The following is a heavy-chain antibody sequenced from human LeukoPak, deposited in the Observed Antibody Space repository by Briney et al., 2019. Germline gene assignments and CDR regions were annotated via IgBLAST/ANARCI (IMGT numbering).Heavy chain of an antibody. D-gene: IGHD3-9*01. V-gene: IGHV3-23*01. Sequence: GGSLRLSCATSGFTFSNYAMTWVRRAPGKGLEWVSTISGTGGSTYYAASVKGRFTISRDSSKNTLYLQMSSLRAEDTAVYYCAKGGDYDILTGYLHFDHWGQGTQVTVSS. CDR2: ISGTGGST. J-gene: IGHJ4*02. CDR1: GFTFSNYA. CDR3: AKGGDYDILTGYLHFDH.